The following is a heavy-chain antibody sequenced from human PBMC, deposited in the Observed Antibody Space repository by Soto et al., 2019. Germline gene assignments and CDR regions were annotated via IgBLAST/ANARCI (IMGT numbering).Heavy chain of an antibody. CDR1: GFTFSSYS. CDR2: ISSSSSYI. V-gene: IGHV3-21*01. CDR3: ARGNGVLLWFGESGPPYYYYMDV. D-gene: IGHD3-10*01. Sequence: GGSLRLSCAASGFTFSSYSMNWVRQAPGKGLEWVSSISSSSSYIYYADSVKGRFTISRDNAKNSLYLQMNSLRAEDTAVYYCARGNGVLLWFGESGPPYYYYMDVWGKGTTVTVSS. J-gene: IGHJ6*03.